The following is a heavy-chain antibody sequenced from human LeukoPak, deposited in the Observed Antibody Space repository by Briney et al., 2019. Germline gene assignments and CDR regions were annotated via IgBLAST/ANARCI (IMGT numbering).Heavy chain of an antibody. CDR2: INPNSGGT. Sequence: ASVKVSCKASGYTFTGYYMHWVRQAPGQGLEWMGWINPNSGGTNYAQKFQGWVTITRDTSASTAYMELSSLRSEDTAVYYCARDLSVPYCSSTSCPFDYWGQGTLVTVSS. CDR1: GYTFTGYY. D-gene: IGHD2-2*01. CDR3: ARDLSVPYCSSTSCPFDY. J-gene: IGHJ4*02. V-gene: IGHV1-2*04.